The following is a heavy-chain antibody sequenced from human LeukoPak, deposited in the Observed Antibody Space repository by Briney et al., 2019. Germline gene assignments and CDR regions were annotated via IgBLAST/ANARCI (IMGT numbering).Heavy chain of an antibody. CDR1: GFTFSTYA. J-gene: IGHJ4*02. Sequence: GGSLRLSCAASGFTFSTYAMSWVRQAPGMGLEWVSGIRGSGGSTNYADSVKGRFTISRDNSKNTLYLQMNSLRAEDTAVYYCARDDGEALAGATFDYWGQGTLVTVSS. CDR3: ARDDGEALAGATFDY. D-gene: IGHD6-13*01. V-gene: IGHV3-23*01. CDR2: IRGSGGST.